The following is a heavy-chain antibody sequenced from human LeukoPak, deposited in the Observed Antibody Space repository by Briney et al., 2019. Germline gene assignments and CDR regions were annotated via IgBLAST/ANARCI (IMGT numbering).Heavy chain of an antibody. CDR1: GYTFTGYY. CDR3: ARDRITMVRGVIITMARYGMDV. CDR2: INPNSGGT. D-gene: IGHD3-10*01. J-gene: IGHJ6*02. Sequence: ASVKVSCKASGYTFTGYYMPGVRQAPGQGLEWMGWINPNSGGTNYAQKFQGRVTMTRDTSISTAYMELSRLRSDDTAVYYCARDRITMVRGVIITMARYGMDVWGQGTTVTVSS. V-gene: IGHV1-2*02.